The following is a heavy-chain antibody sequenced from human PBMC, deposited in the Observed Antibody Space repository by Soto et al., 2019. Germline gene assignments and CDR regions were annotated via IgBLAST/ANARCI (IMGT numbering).Heavy chain of an antibody. CDR3: ARSSLEWLLLFDF. J-gene: IGHJ4*02. CDR2: MRYDGSND. CDR1: GFTFSSYA. D-gene: IGHD3-3*01. V-gene: IGHV3-33*01. Sequence: GGSLRLSCAASGFTFSSYAMSWVRQTPGKGLEWVAAMRYDGSNDNYTDSVKGRFTISRDNSKNTLYLQMNSLRGEDTAVYYCARSSLEWLLLFDFWGQGTQVTVSS.